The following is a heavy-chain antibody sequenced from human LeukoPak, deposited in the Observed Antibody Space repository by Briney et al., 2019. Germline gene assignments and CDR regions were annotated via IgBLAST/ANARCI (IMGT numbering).Heavy chain of an antibody. CDR1: GFTFSSYG. D-gene: IGHD3-22*01. Sequence: GGPLRLSCAASGFTFSSYGMHWVRQAPGKGLEWVAFIRYDGSNKYYADSVKGRFTISRDNSKNTLYLQMNSLRAEDTAVYYCAKDSDYYDSSGYPDRWGQGTLVTVSS. J-gene: IGHJ4*02. CDR2: IRYDGSNK. CDR3: AKDSDYYDSSGYPDR. V-gene: IGHV3-30*02.